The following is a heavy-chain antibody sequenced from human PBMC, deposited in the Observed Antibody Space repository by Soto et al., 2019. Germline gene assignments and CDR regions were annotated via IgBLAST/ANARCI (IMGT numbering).Heavy chain of an antibody. CDR2: MNPNSGNT. CDR3: ARGRGSLHYYYYMDV. Sequence: GASVKVSCKASGYTFTSYDINWVRQATGQGLEWKGWMNPNSGNTGYAQKIQGRVTMTRNTSISTAYMELSSLRSEDTAVYYCARGRGSLHYYYYMDVWGKGTTVTVSS. J-gene: IGHJ6*03. V-gene: IGHV1-8*01. D-gene: IGHD3-10*01. CDR1: GYTFTSYD.